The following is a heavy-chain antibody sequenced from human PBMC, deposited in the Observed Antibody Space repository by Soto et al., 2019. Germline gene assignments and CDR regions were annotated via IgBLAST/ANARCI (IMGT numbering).Heavy chain of an antibody. V-gene: IGHV4-31*03. CDR3: ARGGCTNGVCYIPVYGMDV. Sequence: PSETLSLTCTVSGGSISSGVYYWSWIRHHPGKGLEWIGYIYYSGSTYYNPSLKSRVTISVDTSKNQFSLKLSSVTAADTAVYYCARGGCTNGVCYIPVYGMDVWGQGTTVTVSS. CDR2: IYYSGST. J-gene: IGHJ6*02. D-gene: IGHD2-8*01. CDR1: GGSISSGVYY.